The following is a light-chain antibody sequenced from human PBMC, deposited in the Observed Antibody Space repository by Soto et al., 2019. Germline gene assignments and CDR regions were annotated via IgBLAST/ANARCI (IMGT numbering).Light chain of an antibody. CDR1: SSDVGGYNY. CDR2: DVT. J-gene: IGLJ1*01. Sequence: QSVLTQPASVSGSPGQSITISCTGTSSDVGGYNYVSWYQQHPGKAPKLMIYDVTNRPSGVSNRFSGSKSGYTASLTISGLQAAEWADYPSRSYTNLSISVFGTGTMVTV. V-gene: IGLV2-14*03. CDR3: RSYTNLSISV.